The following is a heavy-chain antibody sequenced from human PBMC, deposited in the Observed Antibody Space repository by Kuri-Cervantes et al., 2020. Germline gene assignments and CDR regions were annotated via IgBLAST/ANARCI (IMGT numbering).Heavy chain of an antibody. CDR3: ARDLCSGGSCYFSYFDY. V-gene: IGHV1-69*13. D-gene: IGHD2-15*01. CDR1: GYAFINYG. J-gene: IGHJ4*02. Sequence: SVKVSCKASGYAFINYGISWVRQAPGQGLEWMGGIIPIFGTANYAQKFQGRVTITADESTSTAYMELSSLRSEDTAVYYCARDLCSGGSCYFSYFDYWGQGTLVTVSS. CDR2: IIPIFGTA.